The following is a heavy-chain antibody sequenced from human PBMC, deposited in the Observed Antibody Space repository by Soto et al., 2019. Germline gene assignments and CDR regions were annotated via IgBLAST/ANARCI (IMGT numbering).Heavy chain of an antibody. CDR1: GGSISSGGYY. D-gene: IGHD1-7*01. J-gene: IGHJ4*02. V-gene: IGHV4-31*03. CDR2: IYYSGST. Sequence: PSETLSLTCTVSGGSISSGGYYWSWIRQHPGKGLEWIGYIYYSGSTYYNPSLKSRVTISADTSKNQFSLKLSSVTAADTAVYYCARDVTGTTSGFDYWGQGTLVTVSS. CDR3: ARDVTGTTSGFDY.